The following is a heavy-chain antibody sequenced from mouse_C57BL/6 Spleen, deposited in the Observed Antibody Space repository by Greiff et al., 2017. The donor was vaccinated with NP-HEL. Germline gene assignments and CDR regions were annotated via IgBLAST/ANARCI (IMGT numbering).Heavy chain of an antibody. CDR2: IRLKSDNYAT. D-gene: IGHD2-4*01. CDR3: TGAYYDYGGAWFAY. Sequence: EVHLVESGGGLVQPGGSMKLSCVASGFTFSNYWMNWVRQSPEKGLEWVAQIRLKSDNYATQYAESVKGRFTISRDDSKSSVYLQMNNLRAEDTGIYYCTGAYYDYGGAWFAYWGQGTLVTVSA. CDR1: GFTFSNYW. J-gene: IGHJ3*01. V-gene: IGHV6-3*01.